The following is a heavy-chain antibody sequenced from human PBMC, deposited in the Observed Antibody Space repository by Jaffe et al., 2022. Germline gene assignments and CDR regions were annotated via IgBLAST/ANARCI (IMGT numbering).Heavy chain of an antibody. CDR3: AKSFSYDILTGYYTAFDY. V-gene: IGHV3-30*02. J-gene: IGHJ4*02. CDR1: GFTFSSYG. Sequence: QVQLVESGGGVVQPGGSLRLSCAASGFTFSSYGMHWVRQAPGKGLEWVAFIRYDGSNKYYADSVKGRFTISRDNSKNTLYLQMNSLRAEDTAVYYCAKSFSYDILTGYYTAFDYWGQGTLVTVSS. D-gene: IGHD3-9*01. CDR2: IRYDGSNK.